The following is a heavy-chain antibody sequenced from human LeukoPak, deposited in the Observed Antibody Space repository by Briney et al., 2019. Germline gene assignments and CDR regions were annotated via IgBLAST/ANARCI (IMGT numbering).Heavy chain of an antibody. CDR2: INTDGSST. J-gene: IGHJ4*02. D-gene: IGHD3-3*01. CDR1: GFTFSSYA. CDR3: AREIRSGYYTGSDY. V-gene: IGHV3-74*01. Sequence: PGGSLRLSCAASGFTFSSYAMSWVRQAPGKGLEWVSRINTDGSSTSYADSVKGRFTISRDNAKNTLYLQMNSLGAEDTAVYYCAREIRSGYYTGSDYWGQGTLVTVSS.